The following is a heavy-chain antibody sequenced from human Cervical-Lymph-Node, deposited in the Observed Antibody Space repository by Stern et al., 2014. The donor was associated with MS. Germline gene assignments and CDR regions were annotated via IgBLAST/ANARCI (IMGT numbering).Heavy chain of an antibody. CDR3: ARDLADYRYYFDS. V-gene: IGHV1-2*02. CDR1: GYSFSDYY. D-gene: IGHD4-11*01. Sequence: VHLVESGTDVQKPGASVKVSCEASGYSFSDYYIHWVRQAPGQGLEWMGWFTPAPGATTYAEIFEGRITMTRDTSISPAYLILSRLSSDDTAVYFCARDLADYRYYFDSWGPGTLVTVSS. CDR2: FTPAPGAT. J-gene: IGHJ4*02.